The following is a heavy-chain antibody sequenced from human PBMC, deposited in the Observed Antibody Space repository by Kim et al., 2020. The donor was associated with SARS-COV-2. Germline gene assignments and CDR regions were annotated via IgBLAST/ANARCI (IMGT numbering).Heavy chain of an antibody. CDR1: GYTFTSYA. CDR3: ARDNPLEGYCLDY. CDR2: INAGNGNT. J-gene: IGHJ4*02. Sequence: ASVKVSCKASGYTFTSYAMHWVRQAPGQRLEWMGWINAGNGNTKYSQKFQGRVTITRDTSASTAYMELSSLRSEDTAVYCCARDNPLEGYCLDYWGQGTLVTVSS. D-gene: IGHD2-15*01. V-gene: IGHV1-3*01.